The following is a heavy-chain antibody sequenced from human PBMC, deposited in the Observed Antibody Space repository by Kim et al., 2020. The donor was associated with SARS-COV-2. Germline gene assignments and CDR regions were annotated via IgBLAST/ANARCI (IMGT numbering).Heavy chain of an antibody. V-gene: IGHV3-48*03. J-gene: IGHJ6*02. CDR3: ASLVVQEEYYGMDV. D-gene: IGHD2-15*01. CDR2: INSGGSTT. Sequence: GGSLRLSCVASGFTFSSYEMNWVRQAPGKGLEWVAYINSGGSTTHYADFVKGRFTISRDNAQSSLYLQMNSLRAEDTAVYYCASLVVQEEYYGMDVWGQGTTVTVSS. CDR1: GFTFSSYE.